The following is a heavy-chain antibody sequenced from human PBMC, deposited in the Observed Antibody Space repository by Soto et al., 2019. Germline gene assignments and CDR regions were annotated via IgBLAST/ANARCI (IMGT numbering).Heavy chain of an antibody. CDR3: ARELYDSSGDSWFDP. J-gene: IGHJ5*02. CDR1: GGSISSGGYY. D-gene: IGHD3-22*01. V-gene: IGHV4-31*03. Sequence: SETLSLTCTVSGGSISSGGYYWSWIRQHPGKGLEWIGYIYYSGSTYYNPSLKSRVTISVDTSKNQFSLKLSSVTAADTAVYYCARELYDSSGDSWFDPWGQGTLVTVSS. CDR2: IYYSGST.